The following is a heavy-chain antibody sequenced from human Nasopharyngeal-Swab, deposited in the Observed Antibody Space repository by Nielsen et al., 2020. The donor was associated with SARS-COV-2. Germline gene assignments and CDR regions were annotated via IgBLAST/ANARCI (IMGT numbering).Heavy chain of an antibody. J-gene: IGHJ3*02. CDR3: ARATSNIVLMVYAIGAFDI. Sequence: SETLSLTCAVYGGSFSGYYWSWIRQPPGKGLEWIGEINHSGSTNYNPFLKSRVTISVDTSKNQFSLKLSSVTAADTAVYYCARATSNIVLMVYAIGAFDIWGQGTMVTVSS. V-gene: IGHV4-34*01. D-gene: IGHD2-8*01. CDR2: INHSGST. CDR1: GGSFSGYY.